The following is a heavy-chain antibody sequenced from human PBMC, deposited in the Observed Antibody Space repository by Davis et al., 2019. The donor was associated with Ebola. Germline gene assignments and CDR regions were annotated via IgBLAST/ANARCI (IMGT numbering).Heavy chain of an antibody. J-gene: IGHJ4*02. CDR2: IYYSGST. CDR3: ARGGGIAARPRDY. V-gene: IGHV4-59*12. Sequence: GSLRLSCTVSGGSISSYYWSWIRQPPGKGLEWIGYIYYSGSTNYNPSLKSRVTISVDTSKNQFSLKLSSVTAADTAVYYCARGGGIAARPRDYWGQGTLVTVSS. D-gene: IGHD6-6*01. CDR1: GGSISSYY.